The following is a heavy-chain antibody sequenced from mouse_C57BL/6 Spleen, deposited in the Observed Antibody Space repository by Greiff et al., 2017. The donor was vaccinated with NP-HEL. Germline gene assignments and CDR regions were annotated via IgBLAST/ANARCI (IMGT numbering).Heavy chain of an antibody. V-gene: IGHV1-82*01. J-gene: IGHJ4*01. CDR1: GEGRRRGG. CDR3: ATYYSNPYAMDY. CDR2: SEPGEGET. D-gene: IGHD2-5*01. Sequence: VKLQESGPELVKPGASVKISCKAAGEGRRRGGRKGVKQRPGKGIEWMGRSEPGEGETNDNGKIKDKATLTAEKSSSTAYMQLSSLTAEDSAVYFCATYYSNPYAMDYGGQGTSVTVSS.